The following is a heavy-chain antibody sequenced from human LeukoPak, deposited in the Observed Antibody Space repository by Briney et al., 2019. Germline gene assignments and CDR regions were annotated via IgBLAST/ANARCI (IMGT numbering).Heavy chain of an antibody. CDR1: GDSLTSNF. V-gene: IGHV4-59*08. CDR3: ARRMATVTDAFDI. J-gene: IGHJ3*02. Sequence: SETLSLTCNVSGDSLTSNFWSWIRPPPGKTLEWIGYVFHSGTPNYTPSLKSRVTISLDTSKKQISLRLASVPPADTPLFYCARRMATVTDAFDIWERGTMASFSS. CDR2: VFHSGTP. D-gene: IGHD5-24*01.